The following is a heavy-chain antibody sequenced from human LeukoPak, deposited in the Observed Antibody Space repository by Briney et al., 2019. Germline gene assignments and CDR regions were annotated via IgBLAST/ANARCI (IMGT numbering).Heavy chain of an antibody. CDR2: ISGRSDYI. CDR1: GFTLSTYT. CDR3: ARDTRSSYSYYGMDA. V-gene: IGHV3-21*01. D-gene: IGHD3-10*01. J-gene: IGHJ6*02. Sequence: GGSLRLSCAASGFTLSTYTMSGVPQAPGKGLEWFSSISGRSDYIYYADSVKGRFTISRDNAKQSLFLQMNSPRAEDTAVYHCARDTRSSYSYYGMDAWGQGTTVTVSS.